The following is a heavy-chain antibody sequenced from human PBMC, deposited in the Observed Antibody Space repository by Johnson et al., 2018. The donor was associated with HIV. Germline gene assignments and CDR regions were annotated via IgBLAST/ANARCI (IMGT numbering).Heavy chain of an antibody. D-gene: IGHD2/OR15-2a*01. CDR2: ILSDVSSA. V-gene: IGHV3-74*02. J-gene: IGHJ3*02. CDR1: GFTFSSYA. CDR3: TTGAFHAYDM. Sequence: MQLVESGGGLVQPGGSLRLSCAASGFTFSSYAMSWVRQAPGQGLVWVSRILSDVSSAIYTASVTGRFTISRDNTKNTLYLQMNSLRAEDTAVYYCTTGAFHAYDMWGQGTMVTVSS.